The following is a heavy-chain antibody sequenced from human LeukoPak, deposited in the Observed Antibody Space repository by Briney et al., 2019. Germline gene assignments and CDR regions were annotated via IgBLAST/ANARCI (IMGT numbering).Heavy chain of an antibody. CDR3: ASAPCSSTSCHYYYYYYMDV. V-gene: IGHV1-69*05. Sequence: SVNVSCKASGGTFSSYAISWVRQAPGQGLEWMGGIIPIFGTANYAQKFQGRVTITTDESTSTAYMELSSLRSEDTAVYYCASAPCSSTSCHYYYYYYMDVWGKGTTVTVSS. CDR1: GGTFSSYA. J-gene: IGHJ6*03. D-gene: IGHD2-2*01. CDR2: IIPIFGTA.